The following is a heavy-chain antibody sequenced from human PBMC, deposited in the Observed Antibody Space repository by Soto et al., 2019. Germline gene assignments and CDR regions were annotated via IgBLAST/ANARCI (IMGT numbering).Heavy chain of an antibody. Sequence: GGSLRLSCAASGFTFSSYGMHWVRQAPGKGLEWVAVISYDGSNKYYADSVKGRFTISRDNSKNTLYLQMNSLRAEDTAVYYCAKDRDGGTGMDVWGQGTTVTVSS. CDR3: AKDRDGGTGMDV. J-gene: IGHJ6*02. V-gene: IGHV3-30*18. CDR1: GFTFSSYG. CDR2: ISYDGSNK. D-gene: IGHD3-10*01.